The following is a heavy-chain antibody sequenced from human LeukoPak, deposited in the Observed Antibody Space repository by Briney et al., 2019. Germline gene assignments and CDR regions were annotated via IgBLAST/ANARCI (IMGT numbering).Heavy chain of an antibody. D-gene: IGHD5-12*01. CDR1: GYTFSSYY. Sequence: GASVKVSCKASGYTFSSYYMHWVRQATGQGLEWMGWMNPNSGNTGYAQKFQGRVTMTRNTSISTAYMELSSLRSEDTAVYYCARVSWLRLLWGQGTLVTVSS. CDR3: ARVSWLRLL. V-gene: IGHV1-8*01. CDR2: MNPNSGNT. J-gene: IGHJ4*02.